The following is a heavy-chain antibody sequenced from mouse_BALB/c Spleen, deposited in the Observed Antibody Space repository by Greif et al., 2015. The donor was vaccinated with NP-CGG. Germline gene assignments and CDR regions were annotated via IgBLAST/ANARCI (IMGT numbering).Heavy chain of an antibody. CDR3: ARSRLYDYDGAYYAMDY. CDR2: INPSNGRT. Sequence: QVQLQQSGAELVKPGASVKLSCKASGYTFTSYWMHWVKQRLGQGLEWIGEINPSNGRTNYNEKFKSKATLTVDKSSSTAYMQLSSLTSEDSAVYYCARSRLYDYDGAYYAMDYWGQGTSVTVSS. CDR1: GYTFTSYW. D-gene: IGHD2-4*01. J-gene: IGHJ4*01. V-gene: IGHV1S81*02.